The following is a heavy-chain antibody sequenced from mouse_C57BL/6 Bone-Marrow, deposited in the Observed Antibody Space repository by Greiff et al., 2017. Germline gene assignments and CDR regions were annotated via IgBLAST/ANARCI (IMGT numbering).Heavy chain of an antibody. V-gene: IGHV1-26*01. D-gene: IGHD1-1*01. CDR3: ARLPTTVVAPFDY. J-gene: IGHJ2*01. CDR2: INPNNGGT. Sequence: EVQLQQSGPELVKPGASVKISCTASGYTFTDYYMTWVQQSHGKSLEWIGDINPNNGGTSYNQKFKGKATLTVDKSSSTAYMELRSLTSEDSAVYYCARLPTTVVAPFDYWGQGTTLTVSS. CDR1: GYTFTDYY.